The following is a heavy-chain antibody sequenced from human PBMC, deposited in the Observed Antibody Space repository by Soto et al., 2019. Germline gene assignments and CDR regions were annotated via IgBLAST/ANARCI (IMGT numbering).Heavy chain of an antibody. V-gene: IGHV1-18*01. CDR2: ISGYNGNT. CDR1: GYSFTTYG. CDR3: ATEGPAPYYYYGMDV. Sequence: QVQLVQSRGEVKKPGASVKVSCKTSGYSFTTYGISWVRQAPGQGLERMGWISGYNGNTNYVQKLQGRVTMTTDTSTSTDYMELRSLRSDDTAVYYCATEGPAPYYYYGMDVWGQGSTVTVSS. J-gene: IGHJ6*02.